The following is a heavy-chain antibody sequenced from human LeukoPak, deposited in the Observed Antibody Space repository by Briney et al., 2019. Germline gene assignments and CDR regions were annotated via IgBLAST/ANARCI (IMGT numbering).Heavy chain of an antibody. CDR3: ATIDPLRYSYGQDLDY. D-gene: IGHD5-18*01. CDR2: ISAYNGNT. J-gene: IGHJ4*02. V-gene: IGHV1-18*01. Sequence: VASVKVSCKASGYTFTSYGISWVRQAPGQGLEWMGWISAYNGNTNYAQKLQGRVTMTTDTSTSTAYMELRSLRSDDTAVYYCATIDPLRYSYGQDLDYWGQGTLVTVSS. CDR1: GYTFTSYG.